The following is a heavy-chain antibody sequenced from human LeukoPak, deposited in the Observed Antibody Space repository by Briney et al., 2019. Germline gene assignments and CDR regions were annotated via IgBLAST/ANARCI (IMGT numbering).Heavy chain of an antibody. D-gene: IGHD3-10*01. CDR2: INPSGGST. CDR3: AGRDGGYDSGSYSIYSYYYYMDV. V-gene: IGHV1-46*01. CDR1: GYTFTSYY. J-gene: IGHJ6*03. Sequence: ASVKVSCKASGYTFTSYYMHWVRQAPGQALEWMGIINPSGGSTSYAQKFQGRVTITADESTTTVYMELSSLRSEDTAVYYCAGRDGGYDSGSYSIYSYYYYMDVWGKGTTVTISS.